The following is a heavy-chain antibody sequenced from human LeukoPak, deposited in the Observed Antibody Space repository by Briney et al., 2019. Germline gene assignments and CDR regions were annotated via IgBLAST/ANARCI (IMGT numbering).Heavy chain of an antibody. V-gene: IGHV4-34*01. CDR2: INHSGST. CDR1: GGSFSGYY. J-gene: IGHJ4*02. D-gene: IGHD3-10*01. CDR3: ARLKLLWFGFLDY. Sequence: SETLSLTCAVYGGSFSGYYWSWIRQPPGKGLEWIGEINHSGSTNYNPSLKSRVTISVDTSKNQFSLKLSSVTAADTAVYYCARLKLLWFGFLDYWGQGTLVTVSS.